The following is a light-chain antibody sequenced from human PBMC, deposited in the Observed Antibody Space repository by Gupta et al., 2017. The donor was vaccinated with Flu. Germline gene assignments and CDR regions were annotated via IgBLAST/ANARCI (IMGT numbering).Light chain of an antibody. J-gene: IGLJ1*01. CDR1: SSNIGAGYD. CDR2: VIN. CDR3: QSYDSSLSAYV. Sequence: VSGAPGQRVTISCTGSSSNIGAGYDVHWYQQLPGAAPKLLIYVINDRPSGVPDRFSGSESGTSASLAIAGLQAEDEADYYCQSYDSSLSAYVFGTGTKVTVL. V-gene: IGLV1-40*01.